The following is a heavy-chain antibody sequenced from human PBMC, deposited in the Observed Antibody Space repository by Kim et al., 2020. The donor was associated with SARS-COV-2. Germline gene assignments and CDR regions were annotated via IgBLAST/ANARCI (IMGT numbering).Heavy chain of an antibody. CDR3: ARQGSLFDY. Sequence: TPIYYADSVKGRFTISRDNARNSLYLQMNSLRVEDTAVYYCARQGSLFDYWGQGTQVTVSS. CDR2: TPI. V-gene: IGHV3-11*01. J-gene: IGHJ4*02.